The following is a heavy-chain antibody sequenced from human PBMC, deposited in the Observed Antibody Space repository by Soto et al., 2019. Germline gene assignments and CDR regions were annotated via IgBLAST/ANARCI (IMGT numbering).Heavy chain of an antibody. CDR3: ARCDFPPWYLDV. CDR1: GFTFSSYA. J-gene: IGHJ2*01. V-gene: IGHV3-64*07. CDR2: ISGDGDTT. Sequence: EVQVGESGGALVQPGGSLRLSCAASGFTFSSYAIHWVRQAPGKGLQYVSAISGDGDTTHYGDSVKGSFTISRDNSKSTLYLHMDSLRTEDMAVYYCARCDFPPWYLDVWGRGTLVTVSS. D-gene: IGHD2-21*02.